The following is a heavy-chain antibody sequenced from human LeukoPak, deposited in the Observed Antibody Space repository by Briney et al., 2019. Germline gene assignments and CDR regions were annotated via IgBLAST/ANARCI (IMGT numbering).Heavy chain of an antibody. CDR2: INPNSGGT. CDR3: ARSTGYSGYRAFDY. D-gene: IGHD5-12*01. V-gene: IGHV1-2*02. Sequence: ASVKVSCKASGYTFTGYYMHWVRQAPGQGLEWMGWINPNSGGTNYAQKLQGRVTMTTDTSTSTAYMELRSLRSDDTAVYYCARSTGYSGYRAFDYWGQGTLVTVSS. CDR1: GYTFTGYY. J-gene: IGHJ4*02.